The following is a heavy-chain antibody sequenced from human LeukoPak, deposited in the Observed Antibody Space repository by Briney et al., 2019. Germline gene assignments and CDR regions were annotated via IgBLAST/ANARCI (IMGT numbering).Heavy chain of an antibody. D-gene: IGHD3-22*01. V-gene: IGHV1-69*04. J-gene: IGHJ6*02. Sequence: ASVKVSCKASGGTFSSYAISWVRQAPGQGLEGMGRIIPIFGIANYAQKFQGRVTITADKSTSTAYMELSSLRSEDTAVYYCARDSNYDSSGYYPGKYYYYYGMDVWGQGTTVTVSS. CDR2: IIPIFGIA. CDR3: ARDSNYDSSGYYPGKYYYYYGMDV. CDR1: GGTFSSYA.